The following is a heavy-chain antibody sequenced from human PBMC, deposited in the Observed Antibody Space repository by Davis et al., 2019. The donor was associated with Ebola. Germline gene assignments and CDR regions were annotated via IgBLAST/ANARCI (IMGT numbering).Heavy chain of an antibody. V-gene: IGHV3-23*01. CDR2: ISGSGRDT. CDR3: AKDHLGATLA. D-gene: IGHD1-26*01. Sequence: PGGSLRLSCAASGFTFSSYAMSWVRQAPGRGLEWVSTISGSGRDTYYADSVRGRFTISRDYSKNTLHLQMNSLRAEDTAVYYCAKDHLGATLAWGQGTLVTVSS. J-gene: IGHJ5*02. CDR1: GFTFSSYA.